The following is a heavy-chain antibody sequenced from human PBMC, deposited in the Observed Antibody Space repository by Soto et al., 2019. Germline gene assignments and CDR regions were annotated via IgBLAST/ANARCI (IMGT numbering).Heavy chain of an antibody. CDR3: ARGIYYYGSGSYYGFDY. Sequence: GASVKVSCKASGYTFTGYYMHWVRQAPGQGLEWMGWINPNSGGTNYAQKFQGWVTMTRDTSISTAYMELSRLRSDDTAVYYCARGIYYYGSGSYYGFDYWGQGTLVTVSS. V-gene: IGHV1-2*04. CDR1: GYTFTGYY. J-gene: IGHJ4*02. D-gene: IGHD3-10*01. CDR2: INPNSGGT.